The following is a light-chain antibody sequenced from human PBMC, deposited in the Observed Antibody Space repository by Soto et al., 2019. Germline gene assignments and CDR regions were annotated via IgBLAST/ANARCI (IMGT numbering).Light chain of an antibody. Sequence: EIVMTQSPASLSVSPGDGATLSCRASQSVASNVAGYQQKPGQGPRLLIHGASTRAVGVPARFSGSGAGTDFTLTIDSLQSEYFAVDYCQQYHNWPPQYTLGQGKKLQIK. CDR2: GAS. CDR3: QQYHNWPPQYT. CDR1: QSVASN. V-gene: IGKV3-15*01. J-gene: IGKJ2*01.